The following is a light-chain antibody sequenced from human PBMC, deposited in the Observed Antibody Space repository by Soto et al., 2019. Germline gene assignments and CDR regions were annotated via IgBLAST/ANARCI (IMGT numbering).Light chain of an antibody. CDR3: QQAHSFPRT. J-gene: IGKJ2*01. CDR2: AAS. CDR1: QGINNW. V-gene: IGKV1-12*01. Sequence: EIQMTQSPSSVSASVGDRVTITCRASQGINNWLDWYQQKPGKVSKLLIYAASSLQSGVPARFSGRGSRTDFTLTISSMQPEDFATYYWQQAHSFPRTFSQGTKLEIK.